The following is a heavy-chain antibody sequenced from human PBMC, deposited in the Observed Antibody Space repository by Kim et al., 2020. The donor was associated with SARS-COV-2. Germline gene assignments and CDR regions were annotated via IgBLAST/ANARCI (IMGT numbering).Heavy chain of an antibody. Sequence: GGSLRLSCAASGFTFSSYGMHWVRQAPGKGLEWVAVISYDGSNKYYADSVKGRFTISRDNSKNTLYLQMNSLRAEDTAVYYCASCRRRPAGGSTSCNDRYCSGGSCYSFDYWGQGTLVTVSS. CDR2: ISYDGSNK. D-gene: IGHD2-15*01. J-gene: IGHJ4*02. CDR3: ASCRRRPAGGSTSCNDRYCSGGSCYSFDY. CDR1: GFTFSSYG. V-gene: IGHV3-30*03.